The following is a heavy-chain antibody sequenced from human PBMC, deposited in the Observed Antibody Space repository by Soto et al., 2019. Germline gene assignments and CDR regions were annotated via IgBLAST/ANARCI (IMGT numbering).Heavy chain of an antibody. J-gene: IGHJ4*02. CDR3: ARDIVAGLVDIVATNPGY. CDR2: ISAYNGNT. Sequence: QVQLVQSEAEVKKPGASVKVSCKASGYTFTSYGISWVRQAPGQGLEWMGWISAYNGNTNYAQKLQGRVTMTTDTSTSTAYMELRSLRSDDTAVYYCARDIVAGLVDIVATNPGYWGQGTLVTVSS. CDR1: GYTFTSYG. V-gene: IGHV1-18*01. D-gene: IGHD5-12*01.